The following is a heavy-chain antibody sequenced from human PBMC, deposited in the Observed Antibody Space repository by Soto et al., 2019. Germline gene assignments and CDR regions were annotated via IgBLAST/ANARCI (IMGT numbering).Heavy chain of an antibody. D-gene: IGHD3-3*01. J-gene: IGHJ6*02. CDR3: PRDRIAYDFWSGYYTHTGYVMDV. CDR1: GYTFTGYY. Sequence: QVQLVQSGAEVKKPGASVKVSCKASGYTFTGYYMHWVRQAPGQGLDGMGWINPNSGGTNDAQKFQGWVTMTSDTSISTAYMELSRLISDDTAVYYCPRDRIAYDFWSGYYTHTGYVMDVWGQGTTVTVSS. V-gene: IGHV1-2*04. CDR2: INPNSGGT.